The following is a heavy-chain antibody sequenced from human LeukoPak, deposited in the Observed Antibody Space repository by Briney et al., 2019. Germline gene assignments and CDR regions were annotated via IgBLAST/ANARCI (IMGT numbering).Heavy chain of an antibody. J-gene: IGHJ4*02. CDR3: ARMSSFWSGYSPYYFDY. Sequence: KSGPTLVNPTQTLTPICTFSGFSLSNSGMCVSWIRQPPGKALEWLARIDWDDDKYYSTSLKTRLTISKDTSKNQVVLTMTNMDPVDTATYYCARMSSFWSGYSPYYFDYWGPGTLVTVSS. V-gene: IGHV2-70*11. CDR2: IDWDDDK. D-gene: IGHD3-3*01. CDR1: GFSLSNSGMC.